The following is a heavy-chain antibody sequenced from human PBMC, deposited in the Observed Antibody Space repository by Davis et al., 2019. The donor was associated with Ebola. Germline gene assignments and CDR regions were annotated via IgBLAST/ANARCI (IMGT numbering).Heavy chain of an antibody. V-gene: IGHV3-23*01. CDR3: AKGPDPTPQTTEYFQH. Sequence: PGGSLRLSCAASGFTFSTYGIHWVRQAPGKGLEWVSAISGSGGSTYYADSVKGRFTISRDNSKNTLYLQMNSLRAEDTAVYYCAKGPDPTPQTTEYFQHWGQGTLVTVSS. D-gene: IGHD4-23*01. J-gene: IGHJ1*01. CDR1: GFTFSTYG. CDR2: ISGSGGST.